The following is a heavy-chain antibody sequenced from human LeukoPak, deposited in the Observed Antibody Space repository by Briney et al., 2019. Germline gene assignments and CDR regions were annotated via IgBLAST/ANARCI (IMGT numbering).Heavy chain of an antibody. D-gene: IGHD3-10*01. CDR2: IYYSGST. V-gene: IGHV4-59*08. J-gene: IGHJ5*02. CDR3: ARRVRGVARVAFWFDP. Sequence: PSETLSLTCTVSGGSISSNYWSWIRQPPGKGLEWIGYIYYSGSTNYNPSLKSRVTISVDTSKNQFSLKLSSVTAADTAVYYCARRVRGVARVAFWFDPWGQGTLVTVSS. CDR1: GGSISSNY.